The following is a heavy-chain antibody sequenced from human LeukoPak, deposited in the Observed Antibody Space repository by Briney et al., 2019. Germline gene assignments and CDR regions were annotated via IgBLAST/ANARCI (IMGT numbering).Heavy chain of an antibody. J-gene: IGHJ4*02. CDR3: ARGVRVYDILTGYDNFDY. D-gene: IGHD3-9*01. CDR1: GFTFSSYA. CDR2: ISYDGSNK. V-gene: IGHV3-30*04. Sequence: GGSLRLSCAASGFTFSSYAIHWVRQAPGKGLEWVAVISYDGSNKYYADSVKGRFTISRDNAKNSLYLQMNSLRAEDTAVYYCARGVRVYDILTGYDNFDYWGQGTLVTVSS.